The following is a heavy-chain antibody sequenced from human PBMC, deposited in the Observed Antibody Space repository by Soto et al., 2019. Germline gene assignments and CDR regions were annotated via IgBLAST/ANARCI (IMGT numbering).Heavy chain of an antibody. CDR3: TRPGATDY. J-gene: IGHJ4*02. V-gene: IGHV3-73*02. Sequence: EVQLVESGGGLVQPGGSLKLSCAASGFTFSGSAMHWVRQASGKGLEWVGRIRSKANSYATAYAAWVKGRFTISRDDSKNTAYLQMNSLKTEDTAVYYCTRPGATDYWGQGTLVTVSS. D-gene: IGHD1-26*01. CDR2: IRSKANSYAT. CDR1: GFTFSGSA.